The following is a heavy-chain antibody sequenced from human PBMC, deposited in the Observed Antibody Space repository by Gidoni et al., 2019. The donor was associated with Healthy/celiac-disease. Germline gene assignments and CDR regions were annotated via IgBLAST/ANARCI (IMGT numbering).Heavy chain of an antibody. CDR1: GFTFSSYS. CDR3: ASYGDYLIFDY. D-gene: IGHD4-17*01. J-gene: IGHJ4*02. V-gene: IGHV3-21*01. Sequence: EVQLVESGGGLVKPGGSLRLSCAASGFTFSSYSMNWVRQAPGKGLEWVSSISSSSSYIYYADSVKGRFTIARDNAKNSLYLQMNSLRAEDTAVYYCASYGDYLIFDYWGQGTLVTVSS. CDR2: ISSSSSYI.